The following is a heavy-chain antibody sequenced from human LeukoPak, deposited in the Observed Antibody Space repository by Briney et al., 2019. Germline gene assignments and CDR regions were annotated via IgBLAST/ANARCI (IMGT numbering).Heavy chain of an antibody. CDR2: ISGYNGNT. J-gene: IGHJ6*03. Sequence: GASVKVSCKASGYTFSSYGFSWVRLAPGQGLEWMGCISGYNGNTYYAQNLQGRVTMTTDTSTNTAYMELRSLRSDDTAVYYCARVEGDSDPLKPVVASYFYMDVWGQGTTVTVSS. CDR3: ARVEGDSDPLKPVVASYFYMDV. V-gene: IGHV1-18*01. CDR1: GYTFSSYG. D-gene: IGHD2-21*01.